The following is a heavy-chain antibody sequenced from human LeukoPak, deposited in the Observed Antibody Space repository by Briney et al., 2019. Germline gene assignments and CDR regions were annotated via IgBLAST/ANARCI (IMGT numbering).Heavy chain of an antibody. CDR3: AKDGTSYYYIYY. CDR2: IRYDGSNK. J-gene: IGHJ4*02. D-gene: IGHD2/OR15-2a*01. CDR1: GFTFSSYG. V-gene: IGHV3-30*02. Sequence: GGSLRLSCAASGFTFSSYGMHWVRQAPGKGLEWVAFIRYDGSNKYYADSVKGRFTISRDNSKNTLYLQMNSLRAEDTAVYYCAKDGTSYYYIYYWGQGTLVTVSS.